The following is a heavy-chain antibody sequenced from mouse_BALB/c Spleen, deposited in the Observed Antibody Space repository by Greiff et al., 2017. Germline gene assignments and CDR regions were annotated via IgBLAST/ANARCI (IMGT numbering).Heavy chain of an antibody. Sequence: EVQLVETGGGLVQPKGSLKLSCAASGFTFNTNAMNWVRQAPGKGLEWVARIRSKSNNYATYYADSVKDRFTISRDDSQSMLYLQMNNLKTEDTAMYYCVSDYFDYWGQGTTLTVSS. CDR2: IRSKSNNYAT. CDR1: GFTFNTNA. J-gene: IGHJ2*01. V-gene: IGHV10S3*01. CDR3: VSDYFDY.